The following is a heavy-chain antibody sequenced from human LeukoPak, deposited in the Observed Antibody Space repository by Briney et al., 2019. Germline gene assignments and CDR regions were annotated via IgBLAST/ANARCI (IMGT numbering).Heavy chain of an antibody. D-gene: IGHD1-1*01. CDR1: RSSISTYY. V-gene: IGHV4-4*09. CDR3: ARRRTTGTTGYFDY. Sequence: PSETLSLTCTISRSSISTYYWSWIRQPPGKGLEWIGYISTGGSTNYNPSLKSRVTISVDTSKNQFSLNLSSVTAADTAVYYCARRRTTGTTGYFDYWGQGTLVTVSS. J-gene: IGHJ4*02. CDR2: ISTGGST.